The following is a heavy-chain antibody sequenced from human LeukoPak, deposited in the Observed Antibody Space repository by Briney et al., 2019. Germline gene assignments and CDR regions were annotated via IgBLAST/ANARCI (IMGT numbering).Heavy chain of an antibody. J-gene: IGHJ4*02. CDR1: GFTFDDYA. CDR3: ARVGYYDSSGSYHALCDY. CDR2: ISWDSKNI. V-gene: IGHV3-9*01. Sequence: GRSLRLSCAASGFTFDDYAMFWVRQAPGKGLEWVSGISWDSKNIGYAASVKGRFTISRDNGKNSLYLQMNSLRGEDTAFYYCARVGYYDSSGSYHALCDYWGQGTLVTVSS. D-gene: IGHD3-22*01.